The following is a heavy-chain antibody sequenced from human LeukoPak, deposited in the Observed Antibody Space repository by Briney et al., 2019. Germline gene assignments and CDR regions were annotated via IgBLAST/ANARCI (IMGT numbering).Heavy chain of an antibody. J-gene: IGHJ3*02. CDR2: IYTSGST. V-gene: IGHV4-61*02. CDR3: ARYSIVGATRDAFDI. CDR1: GGSISSGSYY. Sequence: SETLSLTCTVSGGSISSGSYYWSWIRQPAGKGLEWIGRIYTSGSTKYNPSLKSRVTISVDASKNQFSLKLSSVTAADTAVYYCARYSIVGATRDAFDIWGQGTMVTVSS. D-gene: IGHD1-26*01.